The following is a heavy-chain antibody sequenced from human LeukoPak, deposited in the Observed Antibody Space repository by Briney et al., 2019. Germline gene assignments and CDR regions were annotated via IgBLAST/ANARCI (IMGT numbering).Heavy chain of an antibody. D-gene: IGHD7-27*01. V-gene: IGHV3-48*04. CDR2: ISSSSSTI. J-gene: IGHJ4*02. CDR1: GFTFSTYA. Sequence: PGGSLRLSCAASGFTFSTYAMKWVRQAPGKGLEWVSYISSSSSTIYYADSVRGRFTISRDNAKNSLYLQMNSLRAEDTALYYCARDNWGPDYWGQGTLVTVSS. CDR3: ARDNWGPDY.